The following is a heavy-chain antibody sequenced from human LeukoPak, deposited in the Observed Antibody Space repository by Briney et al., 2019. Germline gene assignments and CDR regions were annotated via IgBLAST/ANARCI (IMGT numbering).Heavy chain of an antibody. CDR1: GGSISSYY. D-gene: IGHD1-1*01. CDR2: IYYSGNT. V-gene: IGHV4-59*12. CDR3: ARVRRGTRVFDY. Sequence: PSETLSLTCTVSGGSISSYYWSWIRQPPGKGLEWIGYIYYSGNTNYNPSLKSRVTISVDTSKNQFSLKLSSVTAADTAVYYCARVRRGTRVFDYWGQGTLVTVSS. J-gene: IGHJ4*02.